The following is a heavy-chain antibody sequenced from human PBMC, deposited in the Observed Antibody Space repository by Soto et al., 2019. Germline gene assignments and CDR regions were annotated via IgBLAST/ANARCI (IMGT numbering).Heavy chain of an antibody. J-gene: IGHJ4*02. CDR3: VVRGVVTAFLDY. D-gene: IGHD2-21*02. CDR1: GFTFSSYW. CDR2: INSDGSST. Sequence: XVSLRLSCAASGFTFSSYWMHWVRQAPGKGLVWVSRINSDGSSTSYADSVKGRFTISRDNAKNTLYLQMNSLRAEDTAVYYCVVRGVVTAFLDYWGQGTLVTVSS. V-gene: IGHV3-74*01.